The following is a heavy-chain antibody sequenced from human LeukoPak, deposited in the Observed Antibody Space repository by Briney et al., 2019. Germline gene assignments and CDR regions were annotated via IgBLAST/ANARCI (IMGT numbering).Heavy chain of an antibody. V-gene: IGHV3-21*01. D-gene: IGHD5-18*01. CDR2: ISSSSSYI. CDR3: ARGSGYNYGHFDY. Sequence: GGSLRLSCAASGFTFSSYSMNWVRQAPGKGLEWVSSISSSSSYIYYADSVKGRFTISRDNAKNSLYLQMNSLRAEDTAVYYCARGSGYNYGHFDYWGQGTLVTVSS. CDR1: GFTFSSYS. J-gene: IGHJ4*02.